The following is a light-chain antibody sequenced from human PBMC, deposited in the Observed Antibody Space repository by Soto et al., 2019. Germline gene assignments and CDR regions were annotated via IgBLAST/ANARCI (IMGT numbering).Light chain of an antibody. Sequence: DIQMTQSPSTLSASVGDRVTITCRASQSISSWLAWYQQKPGKAPKLLIYDAYSLESGVPSRFSGSGSGTEFTLTISSLQPDDFATYYCQQYNSYPITFGQGTRLEIK. CDR2: DAY. CDR3: QQYNSYPIT. CDR1: QSISSW. V-gene: IGKV1-5*01. J-gene: IGKJ5*01.